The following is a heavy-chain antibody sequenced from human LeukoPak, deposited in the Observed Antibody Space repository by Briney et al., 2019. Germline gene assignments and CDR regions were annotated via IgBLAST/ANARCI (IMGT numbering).Heavy chain of an antibody. D-gene: IGHD7-27*01. CDR2: ILDNGSKA. J-gene: IGHJ4*02. V-gene: IGHV3-33*05. Sequence: GGSLRLSCAASGFTFSTYGMQWVRQAPGKGLEWVAVILDNGSKAHYADSVRGRFTVSRDNSKNTLHLQMNSLRAEDTAVYYCARDSITGDNSLDYWGRGTLVTVSS. CDR1: GFTFSTYG. CDR3: ARDSITGDNSLDY.